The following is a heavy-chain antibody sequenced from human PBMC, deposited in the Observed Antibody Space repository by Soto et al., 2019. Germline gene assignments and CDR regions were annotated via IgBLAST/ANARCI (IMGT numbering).Heavy chain of an antibody. V-gene: IGHV4-4*07. CDR3: ARARARYDSSGSDWFDP. CDR2: IYTSGST. J-gene: IGHJ5*02. D-gene: IGHD3-22*01. CDR1: GGSISSYY. Sequence: QVQLQESGPGLVKPSETLSLTCTVSGGSISSYYWSWIRQPAGKGLEWIGRIYTSGSTNYNPSLMSRVTTSVDTSKNQFSLKLSSVTAADTAVYYCARARARYDSSGSDWFDPWGQGTLVTVSS.